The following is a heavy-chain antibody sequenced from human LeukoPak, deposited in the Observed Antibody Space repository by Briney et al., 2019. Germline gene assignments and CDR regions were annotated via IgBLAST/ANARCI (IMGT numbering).Heavy chain of an antibody. CDR2: SYSSTSI. D-gene: IGHD5-24*01. CDR3: ARGSKMATIAPLFDY. Sequence: SETLFLTCTVPGGSISSSYCTWIPQPPGKVLGWIGYSYSSTSINYNLYSKSRVTISVDTSKNQFSLKLSSVTAADTAVYYCARGSKMATIAPLFDYWGQGTLVTVSS. CDR1: GGSISSSY. V-gene: IGHV4-59*01. J-gene: IGHJ4*02.